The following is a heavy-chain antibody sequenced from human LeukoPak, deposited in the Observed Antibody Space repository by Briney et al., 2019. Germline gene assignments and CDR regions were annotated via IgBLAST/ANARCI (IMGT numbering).Heavy chain of an antibody. Sequence: GGSLRLSCAASGFTFSSYWMHWVRQAPGKGLEWVSAISGSGGSTYYADSVKGRFTISRDNSKNTLYLQMNSLRAEDTAVYYCAKDVAVAGYYFDYWGQGTLVTVSS. CDR2: ISGSGGST. J-gene: IGHJ4*02. D-gene: IGHD6-19*01. CDR1: GFTFSSYW. V-gene: IGHV3-23*01. CDR3: AKDVAVAGYYFDY.